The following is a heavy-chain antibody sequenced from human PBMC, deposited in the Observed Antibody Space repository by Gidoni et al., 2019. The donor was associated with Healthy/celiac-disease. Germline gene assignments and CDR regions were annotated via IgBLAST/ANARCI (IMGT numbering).Heavy chain of an antibody. J-gene: IGHJ4*02. CDR1: GFTFSSYW. CDR2: INSDGSST. CDR3: ARVLWYGDYTIRFVDYFDY. V-gene: IGHV3-74*01. D-gene: IGHD4-17*01. Sequence: EVQLVESGGGLVQPGGSLRLSCAASGFTFSSYWMHWVRQAPGKGLVWVSRINSDGSSTSYADSVKGRFTISRDNAKNTLYLQMNSLRAEDTAVYYCARVLWYGDYTIRFVDYFDYWGQGTLVTVSS.